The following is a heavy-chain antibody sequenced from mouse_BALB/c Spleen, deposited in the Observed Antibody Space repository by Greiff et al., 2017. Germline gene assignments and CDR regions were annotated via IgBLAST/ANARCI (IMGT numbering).Heavy chain of an antibody. Sequence: QVQLKQSGAELVRPGVSVKISCKGSGYTFTDYAMHWVKQSHAKSLEWIGVISTYYGDASYNQKFKGKATMTVDKSSSTAYMELARLTSEDSAIYYCARRAYDYDGFYAMDYWGQGTSVTVSS. J-gene: IGHJ4*01. D-gene: IGHD2-4*01. V-gene: IGHV1S137*01. CDR2: ISTYYGDA. CDR3: ARRAYDYDGFYAMDY. CDR1: GYTFTDYA.